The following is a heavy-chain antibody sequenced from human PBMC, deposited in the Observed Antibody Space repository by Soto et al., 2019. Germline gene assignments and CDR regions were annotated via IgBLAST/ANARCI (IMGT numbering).Heavy chain of an antibody. Sequence: SETLSLTCTVSGGSISRSSYYWGWIRQPPGKGLEWIGSIYYSGSTYYRPSLKSRVTISVDTSKNQFSLKLSSVTAADTAVYYCARQVPAAIRLGWFDPWGQGTLVTVS. CDR1: GGSISRSSYY. CDR3: ARQVPAAIRLGWFDP. J-gene: IGHJ5*02. V-gene: IGHV4-39*01. CDR2: IYYSGST. D-gene: IGHD2-2*02.